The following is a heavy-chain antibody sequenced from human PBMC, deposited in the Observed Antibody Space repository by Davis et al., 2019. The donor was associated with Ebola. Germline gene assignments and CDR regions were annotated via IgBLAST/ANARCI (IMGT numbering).Heavy chain of an antibody. D-gene: IGHD6-13*01. CDR3: ARGRGDYSSSWFSYYNGQDV. Sequence: PSETLSLTCTISGVSISRHYWRWIRQPPGKRLECIGSIHYSGSATYNPSPKSRVTISVDTSKKHFSLRLTSVTPADTAVYYCARGRGDYSSSWFSYYNGQDVWGQGTTVTVSS. CDR2: IHYSGSA. V-gene: IGHV4-59*11. CDR1: GVSISRHY. J-gene: IGHJ6*02.